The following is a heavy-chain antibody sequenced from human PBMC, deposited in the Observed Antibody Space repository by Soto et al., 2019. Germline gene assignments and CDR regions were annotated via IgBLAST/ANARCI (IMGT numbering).Heavy chain of an antibody. D-gene: IGHD3-10*01. J-gene: IGHJ4*02. CDR3: ARSPGSYPFDY. V-gene: IGHV1-18*01. Sequence: VASVKVSCKASGYTFTTYGLNWVRQAPGQGLEWMGWISTYNGNTNYAQRLQGRVTMTTDTSTSTAYMELRSLRSDDTAVYYCARSPGSYPFDYWGQGTLVTVSS. CDR2: ISTYNGNT. CDR1: GYTFTTYG.